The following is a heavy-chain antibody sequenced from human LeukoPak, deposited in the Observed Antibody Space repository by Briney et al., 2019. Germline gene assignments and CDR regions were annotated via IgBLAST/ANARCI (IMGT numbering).Heavy chain of an antibody. CDR2: ISSSSSYI. J-gene: IGHJ6*03. Sequence: KPGGSLRLSCAASGFTFSSYSMNWVRQAPGKGLEWVSSISSSSSYIYYADSVKGRFTISRDNAKNSLYLQMNSLRAEDTAVYYCAREYEFWPAAINYYYYMDVWGKGTTVTVSS. CDR1: GFTFSSYS. V-gene: IGHV3-21*01. D-gene: IGHD2-2*01. CDR3: AREYEFWPAAINYYYYMDV.